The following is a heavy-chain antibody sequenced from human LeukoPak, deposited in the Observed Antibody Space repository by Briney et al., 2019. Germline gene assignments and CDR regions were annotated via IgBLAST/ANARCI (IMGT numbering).Heavy chain of an antibody. CDR1: GFTFSNYW. D-gene: IGHD4-23*01. CDR3: ARDRDDGGFEY. CDR2: IKQDGSVK. V-gene: IGHV3-7*01. J-gene: IGHJ4*02. Sequence: GGSLRLSCAASGFTFSNYWMSWVRQAPEKGLEWVANIKQDGSVKQYVDSMKGRFTISRDNAKNSLYLQMHSLRAEDTAVYHCARDRDDGGFEYWGQGTLVTVSS.